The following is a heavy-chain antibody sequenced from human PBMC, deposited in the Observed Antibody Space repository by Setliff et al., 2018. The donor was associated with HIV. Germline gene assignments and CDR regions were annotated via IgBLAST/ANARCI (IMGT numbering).Heavy chain of an antibody. Sequence: GGSLRLSCTASGFTFGDYAVSWVRQAPGKGLEWVGFIRSKAYGGTTEYAASVKGRFTISRDDSKSIAYLQMNSLKTEDTAVYYCTRDKGYAFDIWGQGTMVTVSS. CDR2: IRSKAYGGTT. D-gene: IGHD5-18*01. J-gene: IGHJ3*02. V-gene: IGHV3-49*04. CDR1: GFTFGDYA. CDR3: TRDKGYAFDI.